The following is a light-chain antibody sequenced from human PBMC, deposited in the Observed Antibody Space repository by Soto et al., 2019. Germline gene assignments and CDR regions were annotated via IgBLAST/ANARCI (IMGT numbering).Light chain of an antibody. CDR2: EDT. V-gene: IGLV3-21*02. CDR3: QVWESYSDVP. Sequence: SYELTQPPSVSVAPGQTASITCVGDNIGIRSVHWYQQRPGQAPVLVLCEDTDRPSGIPDRFSGSNSGNTATLTITRVEAGDEADYYCQVWESYSDVPFGGGTKLTVL. CDR1: NIGIRS. J-gene: IGLJ2*01.